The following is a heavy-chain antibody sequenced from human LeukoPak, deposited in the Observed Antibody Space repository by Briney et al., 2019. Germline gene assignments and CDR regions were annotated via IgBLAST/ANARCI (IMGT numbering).Heavy chain of an antibody. J-gene: IGHJ4*02. CDR1: GFTFSSYS. CDR2: ISPSTSYI. Sequence: GGSLRLSCAASGFTFSSYSMNWVRQAPGKGLEWVSSISPSTSYIYYADSVKGRFTISRDNAKNSLYLQMNSLRVEDTAAYFCTRDTPWAYWGQGTLVTVSS. CDR3: TRDTPWAY. V-gene: IGHV3-21*01.